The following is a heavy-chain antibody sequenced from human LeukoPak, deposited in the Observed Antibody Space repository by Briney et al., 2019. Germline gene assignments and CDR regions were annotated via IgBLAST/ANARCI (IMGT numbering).Heavy chain of an antibody. J-gene: IGHJ4*02. CDR2: INHSGRT. Sequence: SETLSLTCAVYGGSFSDYYWSWIRQPPGKGLEWIGEINHSGRTNYNPSLKSRVTISVDTSKNQFSLKLSSVTAADTAVYYCARGPESITMVRWGQGTLVTVSS. CDR3: ARGPESITMVR. V-gene: IGHV4-34*01. D-gene: IGHD3-10*01. CDR1: GGSFSDYY.